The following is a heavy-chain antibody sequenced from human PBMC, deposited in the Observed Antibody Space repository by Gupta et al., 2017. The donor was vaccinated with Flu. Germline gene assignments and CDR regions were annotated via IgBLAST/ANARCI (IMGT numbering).Heavy chain of an antibody. J-gene: IGHJ2*01. D-gene: IGHD2-2*01. CDR1: GYTFTGYY. CDR3: ARERAPWKVVVQVATLSGFFDL. Sequence: QVQLVQSGAAVKKPGASVKASCKASGYTFTGYYMHWVRQSLGQGHEWTRWINPDSGGTNYAQKFQGRVTMTRDTSISSAFMELSRLRSDDTAVYYCARERAPWKVVVQVATLSGFFDLLGRGTLVTVSS. CDR2: INPDSGGT. V-gene: IGHV1-2*02.